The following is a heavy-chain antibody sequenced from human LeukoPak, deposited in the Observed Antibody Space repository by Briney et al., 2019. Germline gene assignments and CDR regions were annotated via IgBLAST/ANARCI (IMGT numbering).Heavy chain of an antibody. V-gene: IGHV3-72*01. CDR1: GFTFSSYS. CDR2: TRNKANSYTT. D-gene: IGHD1-26*01. CDR3: ATRRSYSGSETDYFDY. J-gene: IGHJ4*02. Sequence: GGSLRLSCAASGFTFSSYSMNWVRQAPGKGLEWVGRTRNKANSYTTEYAASVKGRFTISRDDSKNSLYLQMNSLKTEDTAVYYCATRRSYSGSETDYFDYWGQGTLVTVSS.